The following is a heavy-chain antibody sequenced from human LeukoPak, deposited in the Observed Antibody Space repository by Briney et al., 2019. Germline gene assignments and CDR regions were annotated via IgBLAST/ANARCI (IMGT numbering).Heavy chain of an antibody. CDR3: AKDYVELQFDY. CDR2: IIGSGGST. D-gene: IGHD1-7*01. J-gene: IGHJ4*02. CDR1: GFTFSNYA. Sequence: GGSLRLSCAASGFTFSNYAMSWVRQAPGKGLEWVSAIIGSGGSTYYADSVKGRFTISRDNSKNTLNSQMNSLRAEDTAVYYCAKDYVELQFDYWGQGALVTVSS. V-gene: IGHV3-23*01.